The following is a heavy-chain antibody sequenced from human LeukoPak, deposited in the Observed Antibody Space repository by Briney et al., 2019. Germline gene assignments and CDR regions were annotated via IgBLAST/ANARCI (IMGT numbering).Heavy chain of an antibody. V-gene: IGHV3-7*01. J-gene: IGHJ4*02. CDR3: VRDGGTTGYDLLDY. CDR2: INQDGSER. CDR1: GLTFRSYW. Sequence: GGSLRLSCAASGLTFRSYWMGWVRQAPGKGLEWLANINQDGSERYHVDSVKGRFTISRDNAKNSVYLQMNSLTVEDTAVYYCVRDGGTTGYDLLDYWGQGTLLTVSS. D-gene: IGHD5-12*01.